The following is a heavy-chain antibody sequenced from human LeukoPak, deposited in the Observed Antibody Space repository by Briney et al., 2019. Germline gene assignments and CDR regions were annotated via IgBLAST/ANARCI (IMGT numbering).Heavy chain of an antibody. Sequence: SGPTLVKPTQTLTLTCTFSGLSLSTSGVGVGWIRQPPGKALEWLALIYWDDDKRYSPSLKSRLTITKDTSKNHVVLTMTNMDPVDTPTYYCAHSPVFDQGGYFDYWGRGPLVTVSS. J-gene: IGHJ4*02. CDR2: IYWDDDK. V-gene: IGHV2-5*02. CDR1: GLSLSTSGVG. D-gene: IGHD3-9*01. CDR3: AHSPVFDQGGYFDY.